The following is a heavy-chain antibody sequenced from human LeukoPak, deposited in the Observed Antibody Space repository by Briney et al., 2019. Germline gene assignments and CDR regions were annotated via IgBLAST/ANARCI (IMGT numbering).Heavy chain of an antibody. Sequence: SETLSLTCAVYGGSFSGYYWSWIRQPPGKGLEWIGEINHSGSTNYNPFLKSRVTISVDTSKNQFSLKLSSVTAADTAVYYGARAKRAAAGGYYFDYWGQGTLVTVSS. J-gene: IGHJ4*02. V-gene: IGHV4-34*01. CDR2: INHSGST. CDR3: ARAKRAAAGGYYFDY. CDR1: GGSFSGYY. D-gene: IGHD6-13*01.